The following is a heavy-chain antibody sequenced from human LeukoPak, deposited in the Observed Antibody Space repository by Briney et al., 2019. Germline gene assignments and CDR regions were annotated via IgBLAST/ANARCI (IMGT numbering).Heavy chain of an antibody. CDR2: INTKGGLI. V-gene: IGHV3-48*01. J-gene: IGHJ4*02. D-gene: IGHD1-14*01. CDR3: ARVPLITEATFDY. CDR1: GLTFSRYN. Sequence: GGSLRLSCAASGLTFSRYNMNWVRQAPGGGLEWIAHINTKGGLIYYANSVKGRFTISRDNSKNTLYLQMNSLRAEDTAVYYCARVPLITEATFDYWGQGTLVTVSS.